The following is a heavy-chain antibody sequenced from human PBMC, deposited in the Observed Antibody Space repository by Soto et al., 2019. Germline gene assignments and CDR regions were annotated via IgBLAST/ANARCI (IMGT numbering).Heavy chain of an antibody. CDR3: AKEGTAMVTSPFDY. J-gene: IGHJ4*02. CDR1: RFTFSSFS. V-gene: IGHV3-23*01. Sequence: SLRLSCAASRFTFSSFSMNWVRQAPGKGLEWISSISSGSGGSTYYADSVKGRFTISRDNSKNTLYLQMNSLRAEDTAVYYCAKEGTAMVTSPFDYWGQGTLVTVSS. CDR2: ISSGSGGST. D-gene: IGHD5-18*01.